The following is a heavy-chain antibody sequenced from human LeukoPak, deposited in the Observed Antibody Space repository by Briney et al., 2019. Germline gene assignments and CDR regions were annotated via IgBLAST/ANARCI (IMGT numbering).Heavy chain of an antibody. Sequence: GGSLGLSCAASGFTFSSYEMNWVRQAPGKGLEWVSYISSSGSTIYYADSVKGRFTISRDNAKNSLYLQMNSLRAEDTAVYYCARVDYYDSSVLPDYWGQGTLVTVSS. V-gene: IGHV3-48*03. CDR3: ARVDYYDSSVLPDY. J-gene: IGHJ4*02. CDR1: GFTFSSYE. D-gene: IGHD3-22*01. CDR2: ISSSGSTI.